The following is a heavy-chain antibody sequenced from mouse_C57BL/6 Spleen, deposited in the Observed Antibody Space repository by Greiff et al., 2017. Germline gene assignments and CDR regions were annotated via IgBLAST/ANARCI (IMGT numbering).Heavy chain of an antibody. D-gene: IGHD1-1*01. J-gene: IGHJ2*01. CDR2: IAPSDSYT. CDR3: ARYYGSTYFFDS. CDR1: GYTFTSYW. V-gene: IGHV1-50*01. Sequence: QVQLQQPGAELVKPGASVKLSCKASGYTFTSYWMQWVKQRPGQGLEWIGEIAPSDSYTNYNQKFKGKATLTVDTSSSTAYMQLSSLTSEDSAVYYCARYYGSTYFFDSWGQGTTLTVSS.